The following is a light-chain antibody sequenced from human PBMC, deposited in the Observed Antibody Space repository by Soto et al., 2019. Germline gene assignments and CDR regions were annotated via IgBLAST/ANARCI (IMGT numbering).Light chain of an antibody. CDR2: WAS. Sequence: DIVMTQSPDSLAVSLGERATINCKSSQSVLYSSNNKNYLAWYQQKQGQPPKLLIYWASTRESGVPDRFSGSGSGTDFTLTISSLQAEDVAVYYCQQYYSTWTFGQGTKVEIK. J-gene: IGKJ1*01. CDR1: QSVLYSSNNKNY. CDR3: QQYYSTWT. V-gene: IGKV4-1*01.